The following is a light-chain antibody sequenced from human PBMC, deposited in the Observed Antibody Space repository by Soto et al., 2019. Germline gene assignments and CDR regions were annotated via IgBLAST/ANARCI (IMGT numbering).Light chain of an antibody. CDR1: QIISSW. CDR2: KAS. J-gene: IGKJ1*01. CDR3: QQYNDNWT. Sequence: EIQMTQYPSPLSASVGDKVTITCRASQIISSWLAWFQQKPGNAPKLLIYKASTLQSGVPSRFSVSGSGTEFTLAISSLQPDYFATYYCQQYNDNWTFGQGTKVDIK. V-gene: IGKV1-5*03.